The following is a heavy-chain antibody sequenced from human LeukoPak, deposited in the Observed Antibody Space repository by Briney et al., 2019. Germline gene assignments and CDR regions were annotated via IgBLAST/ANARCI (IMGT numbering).Heavy chain of an antibody. V-gene: IGHV3-48*04. Sequence: GGSLRLSCAASGFTFSRYSMSWGRQAPGERLEWVSYISSSSSTIYYADSVKGLFSIARDNAENSLYLQMNSLRAEDTAVYYCARFRFLRYCDWFFDYWGQGTLVTVSS. J-gene: IGHJ4*02. CDR3: ARFRFLRYCDWFFDY. CDR1: GFTFSRYS. D-gene: IGHD3-9*01. CDR2: ISSSSSTI.